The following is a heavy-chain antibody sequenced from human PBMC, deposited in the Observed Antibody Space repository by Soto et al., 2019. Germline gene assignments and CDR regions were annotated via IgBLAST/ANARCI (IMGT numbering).Heavy chain of an antibody. J-gene: IGHJ6*02. CDR3: ASNLRYYGMDV. D-gene: IGHD1-1*01. CDR2: INPSGGST. CDR1: GYTFTSYY. Sequence: ASVKVSCKASGYTFTSYYMHWVRQAPGQGLEWMGIINPSGGSTSYAQKFQGRVTVTRDTSTSTVYMELSSLRSEDTAVYYCASNLRYYGMDVWGQGTTVTVSS. V-gene: IGHV1-46*01.